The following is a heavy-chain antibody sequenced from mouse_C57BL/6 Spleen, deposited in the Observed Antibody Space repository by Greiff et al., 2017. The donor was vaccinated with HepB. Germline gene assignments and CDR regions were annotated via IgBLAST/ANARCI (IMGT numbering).Heavy chain of an antibody. CDR3: AKTLYGSSPWFAY. J-gene: IGHJ3*01. V-gene: IGHV1-64*01. CDR2: IHPNSGST. CDR1: GYTFTSYW. Sequence: QVQLQQPGAELVKPGASVKLSCKASGYTFTSYWMHWVKQRPGQGLEWIGMIHPNSGSTNYNEKFKSKATLTVDKSSSTADMQLSSLTSEDSAVYYCAKTLYGSSPWFAYWGQGTLVTVSA. D-gene: IGHD1-1*01.